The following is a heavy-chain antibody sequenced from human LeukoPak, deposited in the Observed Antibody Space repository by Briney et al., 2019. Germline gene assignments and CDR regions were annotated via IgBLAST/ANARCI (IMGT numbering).Heavy chain of an antibody. D-gene: IGHD6-19*01. CDR2: ISSNGGST. Sequence: GGSLRLSCAASGFTFSSYAMHWVRQAPGKGLEYVSAISSNGGSTYYANSVKGRSTISRDNSKNTLYLQMGSLRAEDMAVYYCARKLMYSSGFDYWGQGTLVTVSP. V-gene: IGHV3-64*01. CDR3: ARKLMYSSGFDY. CDR1: GFTFSSYA. J-gene: IGHJ4*02.